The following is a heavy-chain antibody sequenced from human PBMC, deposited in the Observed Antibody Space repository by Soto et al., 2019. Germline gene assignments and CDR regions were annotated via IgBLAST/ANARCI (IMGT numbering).Heavy chain of an antibody. CDR3: ARSVGPRGGWFDP. V-gene: IGHV4-59*01. CDR2: IYYSGST. Sequence: QVQLQESGPGLVKPSETLSLTCAVSGGSISSYYWSWIRQPPGKGLEWIGYIYYSGSTNYNPSLKSRVTISVDTSKNQFSLKLSSVTAADTAVYYCARSVGPRGGWFDPWGQGTLVTVSS. CDR1: GGSISSYY. D-gene: IGHD1-26*01. J-gene: IGHJ5*02.